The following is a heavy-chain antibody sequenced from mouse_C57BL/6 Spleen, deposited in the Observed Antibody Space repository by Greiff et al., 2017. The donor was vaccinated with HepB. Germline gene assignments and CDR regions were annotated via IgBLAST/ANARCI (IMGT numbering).Heavy chain of an antibody. V-gene: IGHV1-66*01. CDR1: GYSFTSYY. Sequence: VQLQQSGPELVKPGASVKISCKASGYSFTSYYIHWVKQRPGQGLEWIGWIYPGSGNTKYNEKFKGKATLTADTSSSTAYMQLSSLTSEDSAVYYCARRDDYVLFDYWGQGTTLTVSS. CDR3: ARRDDYVLFDY. CDR2: IYPGSGNT. D-gene: IGHD2-4*01. J-gene: IGHJ2*01.